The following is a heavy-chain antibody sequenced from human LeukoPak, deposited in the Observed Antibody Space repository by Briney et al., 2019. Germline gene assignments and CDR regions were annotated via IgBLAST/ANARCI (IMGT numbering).Heavy chain of an antibody. CDR1: GFTFSSYS. V-gene: IGHV3-48*02. Sequence: PGGSLRLSCAASGFTFSSYSMNWVRQAPGKGLEWVSYISSSSSTIYYADSVKGRFTISRDNAKNSLYLQMNSLRDEDTAVYYCARVGPLWFGELFTPLPYYYYYGMDVWGQGTTVTVS. CDR3: ARVGPLWFGELFTPLPYYYYYGMDV. J-gene: IGHJ6*02. CDR2: ISSSSSTI. D-gene: IGHD3-10*01.